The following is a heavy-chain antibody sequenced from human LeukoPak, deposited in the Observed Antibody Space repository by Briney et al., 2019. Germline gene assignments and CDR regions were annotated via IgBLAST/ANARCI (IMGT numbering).Heavy chain of an antibody. Sequence: GGSLRLSCAASGFAFSTYGMHWVRQAPGKGLEWVAVIWFDGSNKYYADSVKGRFTISRDNSQNTLYLQMNSLRVEGTAVYYCARGWLPDFDYWGQGTLVTVSS. J-gene: IGHJ4*02. CDR3: ARGWLPDFDY. CDR1: GFAFSTYG. D-gene: IGHD5-12*01. CDR2: IWFDGSNK. V-gene: IGHV3-33*01.